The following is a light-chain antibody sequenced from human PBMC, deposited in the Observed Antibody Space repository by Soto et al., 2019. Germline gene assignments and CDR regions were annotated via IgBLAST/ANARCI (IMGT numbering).Light chain of an antibody. V-gene: IGLV1-44*01. Sequence: QSVLTQPPSASETPGQRVTISCSGSSSNIGSHSVNWYQQLPGTAPKLLIHSNDQRPSGVPDRFSGSRSDTSASLAISGLQSGDEADYSCASWDICLNGHAVFGGGTKLTV. CDR3: ASWDICLNGHAV. CDR2: SND. CDR1: SSNIGSHS. J-gene: IGLJ2*01.